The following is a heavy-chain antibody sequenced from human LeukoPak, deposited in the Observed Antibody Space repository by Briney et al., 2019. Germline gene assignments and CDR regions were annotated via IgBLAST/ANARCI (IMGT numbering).Heavy chain of an antibody. CDR2: TFYTGST. CDR1: GGSISSYY. V-gene: IGHV4-59*08. D-gene: IGHD3-16*01. CDR3: ARHRDSLGFHNWFDP. J-gene: IGHJ5*02. Sequence: SETLSLSWTVGGGSISSYYGSVIRQSPGRGLEWIGFTFYTGSTNSNPSLKRRVTMSADPSKNQVSLRLISVTAADTAFYYCARHRDSLGFHNWFDPWGQGTLVSVSS.